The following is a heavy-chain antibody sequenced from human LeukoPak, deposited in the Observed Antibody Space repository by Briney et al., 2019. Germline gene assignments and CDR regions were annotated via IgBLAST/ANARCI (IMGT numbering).Heavy chain of an antibody. V-gene: IGHV4-39*07. CDR1: GASISSTNYY. Sequence: SETLSLTCTVSGASISSTNYYWAWIRQPPGKGLEWIGSIYYSGSTYSNPSLKSRVTMSVDTSKNQFSLKLSSVTAADTAVYYCARDRGLDEGISWFDPWGQGTLVTVSS. D-gene: IGHD3-16*01. CDR3: ARDRGLDEGISWFDP. CDR2: IYYSGST. J-gene: IGHJ5*02.